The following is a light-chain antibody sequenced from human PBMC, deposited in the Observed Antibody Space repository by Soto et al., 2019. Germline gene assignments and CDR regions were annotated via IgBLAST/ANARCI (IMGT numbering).Light chain of an antibody. CDR2: NTN. V-gene: IGLV1-44*01. CDR1: SSNIGRNS. CDR3: AAWDDSLNGYV. J-gene: IGLJ1*01. Sequence: QSVLTQAPSASETPGQRVTISCSGRSSNIGRNSISWYQQFPGTAPKLLIYNTNQRPAGVPDRFFGSKSGTSASLAIRGLQSDDEADYYCAAWDDSLNGYVFGTGTKLTVL.